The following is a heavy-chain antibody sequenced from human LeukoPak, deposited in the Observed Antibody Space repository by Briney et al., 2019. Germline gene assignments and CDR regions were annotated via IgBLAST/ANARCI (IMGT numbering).Heavy chain of an antibody. CDR3: AKDRCSNGIGCFYYYMDV. J-gene: IGHJ6*03. CDR2: IYIGGST. D-gene: IGHD2-8*01. CDR1: GFTVSSNY. Sequence: GGSLRLSCAASGFTVSSNYMSWVRQAPGKGLEWVSVIYIGGSTYYADSVKGRFSISRDNSKNILYLQMNSLRAEDTALYYCAKDRCSNGIGCFYYYMDVWGKGTTVTISS. V-gene: IGHV3-66*02.